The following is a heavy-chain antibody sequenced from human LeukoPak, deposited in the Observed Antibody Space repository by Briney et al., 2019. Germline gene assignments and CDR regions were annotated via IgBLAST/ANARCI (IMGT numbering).Heavy chain of an antibody. CDR1: GVSISSGDYY. V-gene: IGHV4-30-4*01. D-gene: IGHD3-22*01. J-gene: IGHJ5*02. CDR2: IYYSGST. CDR3: ARPYYYDSRIDP. Sequence: SQTLSLTCTVSGVSISSGDYYWSWIRQPPGKGLEWIGYIYYSGSTYYNPSLKSRVTISVDTSKNQLSPKLSSVTAADTAVYYCARPYYYDSRIDPWGQGTLVTVSS.